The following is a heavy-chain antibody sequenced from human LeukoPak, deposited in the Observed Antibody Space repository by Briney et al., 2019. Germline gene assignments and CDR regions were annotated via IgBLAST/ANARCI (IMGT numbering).Heavy chain of an antibody. CDR3: ARGLLSYYYGSGSYFPVYYFDY. D-gene: IGHD3-10*01. CDR1: GGSISSGGYY. J-gene: IGHJ4*02. V-gene: IGHV4-39*07. CDR2: INHSGST. Sequence: SGTLSLTCTVSGGSISSGGYYWSWIRQPPGKGLEWIGEINHSGSTNYNPSLKSRVTISVDTSKNQFSLKLSSVTAADTAVYYCARGLLSYYYGSGSYFPVYYFDYWGQGTLVTVSS.